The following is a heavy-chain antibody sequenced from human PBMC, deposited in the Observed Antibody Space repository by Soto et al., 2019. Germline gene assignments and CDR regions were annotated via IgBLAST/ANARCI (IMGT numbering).Heavy chain of an antibody. V-gene: IGHV3-21*01. D-gene: IGHD4-17*01. J-gene: IGHJ6*02. Sequence: QLVESGGGLVKPGGSLRLSCAASGFTFSDYSMNWVRQAPGKGLEWVSSISSSSANIFYAESLKGRFTISRDNARNSLYLQMTSLRAEDTAVYYCARAYGWDYYYYYGMDVWGQGTTVTVSS. CDR2: ISSSSANI. CDR1: GFTFSDYS. CDR3: ARAYGWDYYYYYGMDV.